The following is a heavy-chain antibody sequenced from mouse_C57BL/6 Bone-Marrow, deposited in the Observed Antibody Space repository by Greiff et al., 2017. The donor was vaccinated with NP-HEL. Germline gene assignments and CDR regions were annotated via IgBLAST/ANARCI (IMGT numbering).Heavy chain of an antibody. Sequence: VKLMESGAELVRPGASVKLSCKASGYTFTDYYINWVKQRPGQGLEWIARIYPGSGNTYYNEKFKGKATLTAEKSSSTAYMQLSSLTSEDSAVYFCARRYYGLYAMDYWGQGTSVTVSS. CDR1: GYTFTDYY. D-gene: IGHD1-2*01. CDR3: ARRYYGLYAMDY. V-gene: IGHV1-76*01. CDR2: IYPGSGNT. J-gene: IGHJ4*01.